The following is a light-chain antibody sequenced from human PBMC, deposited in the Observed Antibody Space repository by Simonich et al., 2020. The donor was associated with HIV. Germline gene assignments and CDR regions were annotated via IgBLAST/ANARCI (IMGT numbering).Light chain of an antibody. CDR2: GAS. V-gene: IGKV3-20*01. CDR1: QSVNSY. J-gene: IGKJ4*01. Sequence: EIVLTQSPATLSLSPGKIASLTCRASQSVNSYLAWYQQKPGQAPRLLIYGASSRATGFPDRFSGSVSGTDFTLTISRLEPEDFAVYYCQQYVSSLLTFGGGTKVEIK. CDR3: QQYVSSLLT.